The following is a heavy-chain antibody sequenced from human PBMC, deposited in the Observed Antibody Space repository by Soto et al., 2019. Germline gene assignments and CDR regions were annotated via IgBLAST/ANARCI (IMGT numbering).Heavy chain of an antibody. CDR2: INPNSGVT. D-gene: IGHD2-2*01. CDR3: ARRGGTILAPLP. CDR1: GYTFTGYF. J-gene: IGHJ5*02. Sequence: SVKVSCKASGYTFTGYFIHWVRQAPGEGLEWVGYINPNSGVTKYAPRFLGRVTITRDTSIRTAYMDLNNLRSDDTAVYFCARRGGTILAPLPWGQGTLVTVSS. V-gene: IGHV1-2*02.